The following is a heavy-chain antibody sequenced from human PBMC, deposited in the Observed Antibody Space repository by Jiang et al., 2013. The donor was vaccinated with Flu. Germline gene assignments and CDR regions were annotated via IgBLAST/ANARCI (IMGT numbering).Heavy chain of an antibody. J-gene: IGHJ2*01. CDR3: ARRWLQHYWYFDL. D-gene: IGHD5-24*01. V-gene: IGHV3-72*01. Sequence: TSGFTFSDHYIGLGSARLPGRGLEWVGRSKNKANSYTTDYAASVKGRFTISRDDSKNSLYLQMNSLKAEDTAVYYCARRWLQHYWYFDLWGRGTLVTVSS. CDR2: SKNKANSYTT. CDR1: GFTFSDHY.